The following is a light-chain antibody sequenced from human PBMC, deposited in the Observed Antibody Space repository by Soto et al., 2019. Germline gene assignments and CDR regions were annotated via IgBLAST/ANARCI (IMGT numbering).Light chain of an antibody. J-gene: IGKJ1*01. CDR1: QTISSW. CDR2: DAS. Sequence: DIQMTQSPSTLSGSVVDGVTITCRAGQTISSWLAWYQQKPGKAPKVLIFDASSLESGVPSRFSGSGSATEFTLTISSLQPDDFATYYCQQYSIYPWTFGQGTKVDIK. V-gene: IGKV1-5*01. CDR3: QQYSIYPWT.